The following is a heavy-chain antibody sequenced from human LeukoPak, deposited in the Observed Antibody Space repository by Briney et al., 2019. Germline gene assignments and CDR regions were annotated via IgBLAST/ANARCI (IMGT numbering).Heavy chain of an antibody. Sequence: ASVKVSCKVSGYTLTELSMHWVRRAPGKGLEWMGGSDPEDGETNYAQKFQGRVTMTGDTSTDTAYMELSRLRSDDTAVYYCARAWDGMDVWGQGTTVTVSS. J-gene: IGHJ6*02. CDR3: ARAWDGMDV. CDR2: SDPEDGET. D-gene: IGHD3-16*01. V-gene: IGHV1-24*01. CDR1: GYTLTELS.